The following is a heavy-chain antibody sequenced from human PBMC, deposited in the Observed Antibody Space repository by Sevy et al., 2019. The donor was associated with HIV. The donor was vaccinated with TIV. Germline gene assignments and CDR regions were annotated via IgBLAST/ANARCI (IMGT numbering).Heavy chain of an antibody. V-gene: IGHV3-7*03. D-gene: IGHD3-10*01. J-gene: IGHJ4*02. Sequence: GGYLRLSCAVSGFTFSNHWMTWVRQAPGKGLEWVANIKKDGTDKLYVDSVMGRFSISRDNAKDLLYLQMNSLRVEDTAVYYCARDRRVEYGGSDYWGQGTLVTVSS. CDR1: GFTFSNHW. CDR2: IKKDGTDK. CDR3: ARDRRVEYGGSDY.